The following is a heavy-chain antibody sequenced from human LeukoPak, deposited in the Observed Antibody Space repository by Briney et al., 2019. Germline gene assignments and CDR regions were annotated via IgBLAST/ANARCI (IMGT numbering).Heavy chain of an antibody. V-gene: IGHV3-21*01. CDR2: ISSSSSYI. CDR3: ARERRVAAAGWGVGYYYYMDV. Sequence: GGSLRLSCAASGFTFSSYSMNWGRQAPGKGLEWVSSISSSSSYIYYADSVKGRFTISRDNAKNSLYLQMNSLRAEDTAVYYCARERRVAAAGWGVGYYYYMDVWGKGTTVTVSS. CDR1: GFTFSSYS. J-gene: IGHJ6*03. D-gene: IGHD6-13*01.